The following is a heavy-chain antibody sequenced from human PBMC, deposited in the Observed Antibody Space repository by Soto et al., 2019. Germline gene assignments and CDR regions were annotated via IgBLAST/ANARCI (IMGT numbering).Heavy chain of an antibody. D-gene: IGHD2-2*01. Sequence: GGSLRLSCAASGFTFSSYAMSWVRQAPGKGLEWVSAISGSGGSTYYADSVKGRFTISRDNSKNTRYLQMNSLRAEDTAVYYCAKDWWDIVVVPAAMLVPIDYWGQGTLVTVSS. V-gene: IGHV3-23*01. CDR2: ISGSGGST. J-gene: IGHJ4*02. CDR3: AKDWWDIVVVPAAMLVPIDY. CDR1: GFTFSSYA.